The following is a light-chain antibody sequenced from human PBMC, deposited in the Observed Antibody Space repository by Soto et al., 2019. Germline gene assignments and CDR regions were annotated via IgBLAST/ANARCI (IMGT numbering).Light chain of an antibody. CDR1: QSVSGC. V-gene: IGKV3-11*01. CDR2: DAS. Sequence: EIVLTQSPATLSLSPGNRATLSCRASQSVSGCLAWYQQKPGQAPRLLIYDASNRATGIPARFSGSGSGTDFTLTITSLQPEDFAAYYCQQRSTWPSTFGGGTKVEI. CDR3: QQRSTWPST. J-gene: IGKJ4*01.